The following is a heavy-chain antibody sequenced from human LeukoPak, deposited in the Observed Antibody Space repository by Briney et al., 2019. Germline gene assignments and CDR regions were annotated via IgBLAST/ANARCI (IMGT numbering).Heavy chain of an antibody. CDR2: INPNSGGT. D-gene: IGHD2/OR15-2a*01. Sequence: ASVKVSCKASGYTFTGYYMHWVRQAPGQGLEWMGWINPNSGGTNYAQKFQGRVTMTRDTSISTAYMELSRLRSDDTAVYYCARAATQVFYYFDYWGQGTLVTVSS. CDR1: GYTFTGYY. CDR3: ARAATQVFYYFDY. V-gene: IGHV1-2*02. J-gene: IGHJ4*02.